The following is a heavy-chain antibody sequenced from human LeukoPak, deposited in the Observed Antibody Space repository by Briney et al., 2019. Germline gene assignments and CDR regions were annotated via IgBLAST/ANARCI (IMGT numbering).Heavy chain of an antibody. V-gene: IGHV3-9*01. CDR2: INWYNGVM. CDR1: GFTFNQYA. Sequence: GRSLRLPCAASGFTFNQYAVHWAPQARGKAREWVSGINWYNGVMGYAVSVGRLLTLPRDNAKNSLYLQMNSLRTEDTALYFCVKDRGGIKWPVRLLDYWGEGSLVTVSP. CDR3: VKDRGGIKWPVRLLDY. J-gene: IGHJ4*02. D-gene: IGHD3-10*01.